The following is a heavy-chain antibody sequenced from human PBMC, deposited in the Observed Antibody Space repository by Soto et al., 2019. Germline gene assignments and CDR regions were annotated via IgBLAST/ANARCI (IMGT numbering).Heavy chain of an antibody. Sequence: ASVKVSCKASGYSFTDYHIHWVRHAPGQGLEWLGRINPKSGGTSTAQKFQGWVTMTTDTSISTASMELTRLTSDDTAIYYCASGDSTACSSSVCSFLYNYDIDVWGQGTPVTVPS. D-gene: IGHD6-19*01. CDR1: GYSFTDYH. J-gene: IGHJ6*01. CDR2: INPKSGGT. V-gene: IGHV1-2*04. CDR3: ASGDSTACSSSVCSFLYNYDIDV.